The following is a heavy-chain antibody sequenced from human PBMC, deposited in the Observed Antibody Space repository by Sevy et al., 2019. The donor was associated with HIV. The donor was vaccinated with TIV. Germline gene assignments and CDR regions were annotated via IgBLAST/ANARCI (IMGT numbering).Heavy chain of an antibody. V-gene: IGHV4-39*01. CDR3: ARLGRGEILYYFDQ. CDR2: IVYRGGT. D-gene: IGHD3-10*01. Sequence: SETLSLTCTVSGAPTSSTGYYWGWIRQPPGKGLEWIGNIVYRGGTSSNPPLKSRVTISVDTSKNQFSLKLRSVTAADTAVYYCARLGRGEILYYFDQWGQGTLVTVSS. J-gene: IGHJ4*02. CDR1: GAPTSSTGYY.